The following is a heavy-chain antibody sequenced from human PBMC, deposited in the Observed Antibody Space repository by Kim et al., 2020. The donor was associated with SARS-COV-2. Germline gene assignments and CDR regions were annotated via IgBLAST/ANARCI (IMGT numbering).Heavy chain of an antibody. D-gene: IGHD2-2*01. V-gene: IGHV3-74*01. CDR2: T. J-gene: IGHJ2*01. Sequence: TNYADSVKGRFTISRDNAKSTVYLQMNSLRAEDTALFYCARGRPGYFDLWGRGTLVTVSS. CDR3: ARGRPGYFDL.